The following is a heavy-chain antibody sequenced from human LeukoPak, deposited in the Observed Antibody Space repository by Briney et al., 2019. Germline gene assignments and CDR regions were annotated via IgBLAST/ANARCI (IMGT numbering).Heavy chain of an antibody. D-gene: IGHD2-2*01. J-gene: IGHJ6*03. CDR2: IIPIFGTA. CDR1: GGTFSSYA. Sequence: WASVKVSCKASGGTFSSYAISWVRQAPGQGLEWMGGIIPIFGTANYAQKFQGRVTITADESTSTAYMELSSLRSEDTAVYYCAHKGGYCSSTSCYALMDVWGKGTTVTVSS. V-gene: IGHV1-69*13. CDR3: AHKGGYCSSTSCYALMDV.